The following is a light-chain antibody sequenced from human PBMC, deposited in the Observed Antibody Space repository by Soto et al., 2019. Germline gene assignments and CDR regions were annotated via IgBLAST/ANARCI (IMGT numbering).Light chain of an antibody. V-gene: IGKV1-5*03. CDR3: QQYDSYSGT. J-gene: IGKJ2*01. CDR2: KVS. Sequence: EIQMTQSPSTLSASVGDRVTITCRASQSINNWLAWYQQKPGKAPKLLIYKVSNLESGVPSRFSGSGSGTEFTLTISSLQPDDFAAYYCQQYDSYSGTFGQGTKLEIK. CDR1: QSINNW.